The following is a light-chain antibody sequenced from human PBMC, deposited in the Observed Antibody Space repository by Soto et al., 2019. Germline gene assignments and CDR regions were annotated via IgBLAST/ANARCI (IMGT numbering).Light chain of an antibody. J-gene: IGKJ1*01. Sequence: EIVMTQSPATLSVSPRERATLSCRASQSVSSNLAWYQQKPGQAPRLLIYGASTRATGIPARFSGSGSGTEFTLTISSLQSEDFAFYYCQQYNNWPPWTFGQGTKVEIK. CDR2: GAS. CDR1: QSVSSN. CDR3: QQYNNWPPWT. V-gene: IGKV3D-15*01.